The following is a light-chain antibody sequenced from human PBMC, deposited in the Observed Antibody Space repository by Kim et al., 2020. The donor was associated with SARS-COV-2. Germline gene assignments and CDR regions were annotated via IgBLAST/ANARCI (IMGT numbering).Light chain of an antibody. Sequence: DIQMTQSPSSLSASVGDRVTTTCRASQSISSYLNWYQQKPGKAPKLLIYATSSLQSGVPSRFSGSGSGTDFTLTISSLQPEDFATYFCQQNYRAPWTFGQGTKVDIK. CDR3: QQNYRAPWT. CDR2: ATS. CDR1: QSISSY. V-gene: IGKV1-39*01. J-gene: IGKJ1*01.